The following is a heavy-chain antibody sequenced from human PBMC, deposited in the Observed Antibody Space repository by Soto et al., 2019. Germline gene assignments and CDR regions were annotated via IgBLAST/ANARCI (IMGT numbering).Heavy chain of an antibody. CDR3: ARVVVVGYFDY. J-gene: IGHJ4*02. CDR1: GGSISSGGYY. D-gene: IGHD2-15*01. V-gene: IGHV4-31*03. CDR2: IYYSGST. Sequence: PSETLSLNCTVSGGSISSGGYYWSWIRQHPGKGLEWIGYIYYSGSTYYNPSLKSRVTISVDTSKNQFSLKLSSVTAADTAVYYCARVVVVGYFDYWGQGTLVTVSS.